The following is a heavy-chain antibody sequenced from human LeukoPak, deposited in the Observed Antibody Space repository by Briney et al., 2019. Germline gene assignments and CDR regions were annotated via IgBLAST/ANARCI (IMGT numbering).Heavy chain of an antibody. CDR2: VHYSGST. Sequence: PSETLSLTCTVSGGSISSYYWSWVRQPPGKGLEWIGYVHYSGSTKYNPSLKSRVTISVDTSKTQFPLKLSSVSPADPAVYYCARGRTGSYFAAHYWGQGTLVTVSS. CDR3: ARGRTGSYFAAHY. D-gene: IGHD1-26*01. J-gene: IGHJ4*02. CDR1: GGSISSYY. V-gene: IGHV4-59*01.